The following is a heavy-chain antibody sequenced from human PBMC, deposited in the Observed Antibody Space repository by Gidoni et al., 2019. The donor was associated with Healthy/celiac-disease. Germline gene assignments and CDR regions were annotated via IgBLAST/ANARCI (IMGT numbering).Heavy chain of an antibody. CDR2: INHSGST. Sequence: QVQLQQWGAGLLKPSETLSHTCAVYGGSFSGYYWSWIRQPPGKGLEWIGEINHSGSTNYNPSLKSRVTISVDTSKNQFSLKLSSVTAADTAVYYCARGVHAGAAAEHWGQGTLVTVSS. CDR1: GGSFSGYY. CDR3: ARGVHAGAAAEH. V-gene: IGHV4-34*01. J-gene: IGHJ1*01. D-gene: IGHD6-13*01.